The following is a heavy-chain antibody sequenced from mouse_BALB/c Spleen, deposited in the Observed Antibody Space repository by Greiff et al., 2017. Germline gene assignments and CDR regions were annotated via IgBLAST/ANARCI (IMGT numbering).Heavy chain of an antibody. CDR3: ARRNSPRMDY. CDR1: GYTFTSYW. V-gene: IGHV1S81*02. Sequence: QVQLKQPGAELVKPGASVKLSCKASGYTFTSYWMHWVKQRPGQGLEWIGEINPSNGRTNYNEKFKSKATLTVDKSSSTAYMQLSSLTSEDSAVYYCARRNSPRMDYWGQGTSVTVSS. CDR2: INPSNGRT. J-gene: IGHJ4*01.